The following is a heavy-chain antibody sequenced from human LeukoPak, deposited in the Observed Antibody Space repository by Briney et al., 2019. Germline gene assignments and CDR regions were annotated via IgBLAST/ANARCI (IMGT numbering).Heavy chain of an antibody. J-gene: IGHJ4*02. V-gene: IGHV4-39*07. Sequence: PSETLSLTCTVPGGSISSSSYYWGWIRQPPGKGLEWIGSIYYSGSTYYNPSLKSRVTISVDTSKNQFSLKLSSETAADTAVYYWARNWNDGNFFHDWGQGTLVP. CDR1: GGSISSSSYY. CDR3: ARNWNDGNFFHD. D-gene: IGHD1-1*01. CDR2: IYYSGST.